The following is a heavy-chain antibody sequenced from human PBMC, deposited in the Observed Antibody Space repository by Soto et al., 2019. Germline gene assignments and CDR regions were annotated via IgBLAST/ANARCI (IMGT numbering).Heavy chain of an antibody. CDR2: IGTTGGDT. Sequence: EVQLLESGGGLVQPGGSLRLSCAASGFTFSIYPMSWVRQTPEKGLEWVSTIGTTGGDTYYADSVRGRSTISRDDSKNTLYLQMSSRRAEESAVYYCAKSRVDSGRGYFDLWGRGNLVTVSS. V-gene: IGHV3-23*01. CDR1: GFTFSIYP. J-gene: IGHJ2*01. D-gene: IGHD6-25*01. CDR3: AKSRVDSGRGYFDL.